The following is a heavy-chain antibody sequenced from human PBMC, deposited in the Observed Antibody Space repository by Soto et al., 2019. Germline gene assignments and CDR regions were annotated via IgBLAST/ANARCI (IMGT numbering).Heavy chain of an antibody. CDR2: ISHSGET. CDR1: GYVITNGYH. Sequence: TSETLSLTCAVSGYVITNGYHWGWIRQPPGKELEWIGTISHSGETYYNPSLKSRVAISIDTAKNHLSLILNSVTAADTATYYCTRIYCTTTSCFINGMAVWGQGTTVTVSS. D-gene: IGHD2-2*01. V-gene: IGHV4-38-2*01. CDR3: TRIYCTTTSCFINGMAV. J-gene: IGHJ6*02.